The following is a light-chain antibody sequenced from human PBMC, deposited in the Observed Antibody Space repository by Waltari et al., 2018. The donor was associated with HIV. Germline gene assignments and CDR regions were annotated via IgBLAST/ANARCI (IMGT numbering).Light chain of an antibody. CDR3: QQYYSNPPT. Sequence: DIVMFQSPDSLAVSLGERATVNCKSSQSVLYSANNANYLAWYQQKQGQPPKLLLYWASTRESGVPDRFSGSGSGTDFTLTISSLQAEDVAVYFCQQYYSNPPTFGQGTKVEIK. CDR2: WAS. J-gene: IGKJ1*01. CDR1: QSVLYSANNANY. V-gene: IGKV4-1*01.